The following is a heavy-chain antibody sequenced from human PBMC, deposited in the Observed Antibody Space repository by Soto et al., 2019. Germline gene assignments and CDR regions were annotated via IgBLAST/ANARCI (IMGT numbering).Heavy chain of an antibody. Sequence: QVQLVQSGAEVKKPGSPVKVSCKASGGTFSSYAISWVRQAPGQGLEWMGGIFPIFGTANYARKFQGRVTITADRSTSTAYMELSSLRSEDTAVYYCARASTLTVHCGCVSCPRMGVWGQGTTVTVSS. CDR2: IFPIFGTA. J-gene: IGHJ6*02. V-gene: IGHV1-69*06. D-gene: IGHD2-21*01. CDR1: GGTFSSYA. CDR3: ARASTLTVHCGCVSCPRMGV.